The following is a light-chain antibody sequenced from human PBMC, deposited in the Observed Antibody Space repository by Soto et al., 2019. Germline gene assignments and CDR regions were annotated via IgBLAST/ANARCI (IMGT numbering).Light chain of an antibody. CDR1: SSDVGGYNY. CDR3: SSYTSSSTYV. CDR2: DVS. J-gene: IGLJ1*01. Sequence: QSVLTPPDSVSGSPGQSITISCTGTSSDVGGYNYVSWYQQHPGKAPKLMIYDVSNRPSGVSNRFSGSKSGNTASLTISGLQAEDEADYYCSSYTSSSTYVFGTGTKVTVL. V-gene: IGLV2-14*01.